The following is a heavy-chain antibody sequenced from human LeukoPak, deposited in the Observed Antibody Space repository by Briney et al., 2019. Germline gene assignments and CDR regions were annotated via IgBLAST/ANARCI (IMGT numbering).Heavy chain of an antibody. J-gene: IGHJ5*02. CDR1: GGSISSGGYS. D-gene: IGHD3-10*01. Sequence: SQTLSLTCAVSGGSISSGGYSWSWIRQPPGKGLEWIGYIYHSGSTYYNPSLKSRVTISVDTSKNQFSLKLSPVTAADTAVYYCARDLTGGSRWAYYGSGSRIGKRLGFDPWGQGTLVTVSS. V-gene: IGHV4-30-2*01. CDR3: ARDLTGGSRWAYYGSGSRIGKRLGFDP. CDR2: IYHSGST.